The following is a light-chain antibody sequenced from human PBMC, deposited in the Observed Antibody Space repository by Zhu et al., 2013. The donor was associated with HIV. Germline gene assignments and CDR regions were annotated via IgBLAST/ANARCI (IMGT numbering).Light chain of an antibody. V-gene: IGKV3-20*01. CDR1: QSVGSSY. J-gene: IGKJ1*01. CDR3: QRFGSSYTWT. Sequence: EIVLTQSPGTLSLSPGERATLSCRASQSVGSSYLAWYQQKPGQAPRLLIYGASSRATGIPDRFSGSGSGTDFTLTITGLEPEDFGMYFCQRFGSSYTWTFGQGTNVEIK. CDR2: GAS.